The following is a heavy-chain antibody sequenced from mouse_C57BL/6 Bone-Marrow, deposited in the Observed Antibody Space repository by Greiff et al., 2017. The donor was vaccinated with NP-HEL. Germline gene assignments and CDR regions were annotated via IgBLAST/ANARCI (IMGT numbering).Heavy chain of an antibody. V-gene: IGHV1-62-2*01. Sequence: VQLQQSGAELVKPGASVKLSCKASGYTFTEYTIHWVKQRSGQGLEWIGWFYPGSGSIKYNETFKDKATLTADKSSSTVYMELSRLTSEDAAVYFCARHEEGYVEVTPWFADWGQGTLVTVSA. J-gene: IGHJ3*01. D-gene: IGHD2-2*01. CDR1: GYTFTEYT. CDR2: FYPGSGSI. CDR3: ARHEEGYVEVTPWFAD.